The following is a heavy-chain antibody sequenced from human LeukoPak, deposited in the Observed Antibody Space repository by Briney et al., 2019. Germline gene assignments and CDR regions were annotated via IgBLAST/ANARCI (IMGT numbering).Heavy chain of an antibody. D-gene: IGHD3-16*01. CDR3: ARDPGGPFDP. CDR1: GCSISSYY. V-gene: IGHV4-4*07. Sequence: SSETLSLTCTASGCSISSYYWSWIRQPAGKGLEWIGLIYTSGSTNYNPSLKSRVTISVDKSKNQFSLKLMSVTAADTAAYYCARDPGGPFDPWGQGNLVTVSS. CDR2: IYTSGST. J-gene: IGHJ5*02.